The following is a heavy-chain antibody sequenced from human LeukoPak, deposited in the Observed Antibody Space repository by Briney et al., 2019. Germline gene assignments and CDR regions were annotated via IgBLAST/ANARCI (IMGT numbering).Heavy chain of an antibody. CDR1: GGSISSSSYY. Sequence: PSETLSLTRTVSGGSISSSSYYWGWIRQPPGKGLEWIGSIYYSGSTYYNPSLKSRVTISVDTSKNQFSLKLSSVTAADTAVYYCARQYAAAKKYYYYYYMDVWGKGTTVTVSS. CDR2: IYYSGST. CDR3: ARQYAAAKKYYYYYYMDV. D-gene: IGHD6-13*01. J-gene: IGHJ6*03. V-gene: IGHV4-39*01.